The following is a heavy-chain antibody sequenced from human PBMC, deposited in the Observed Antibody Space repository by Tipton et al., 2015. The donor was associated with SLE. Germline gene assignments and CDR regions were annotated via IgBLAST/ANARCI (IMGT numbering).Heavy chain of an antibody. V-gene: IGHV4-59*01. Sequence: TLSLTCSVSGGSISSDFWSWIRQPPGKGLQLIGYMFNGGSTNFNPSLKSRVTISVDTSKNQFSLRLSSVTAADTAVYYCARGYFYYFYAMDVWGQGPTVTVS. J-gene: IGHJ6*02. CDR2: MFNGGST. CDR3: ARGYFYYFYAMDV. CDR1: GGSISSDF.